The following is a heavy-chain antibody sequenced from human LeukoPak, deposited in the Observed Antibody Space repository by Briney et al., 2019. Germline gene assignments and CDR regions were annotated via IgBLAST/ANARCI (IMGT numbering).Heavy chain of an antibody. CDR3: ARVARITIFGVVTTDAFDI. Sequence: SQTLSLTCTVSGGSISSGGYYWSWIRQHPGKGLEWIGYIYYSGSTYYNPSLKSRVTISVDTSKNQFSLKLSSVTAADTAVYYCARVARITIFGVVTTDAFDIWGQGTMVTVSS. D-gene: IGHD3-3*01. CDR1: GGSISSGGYY. CDR2: IYYSGST. J-gene: IGHJ3*02. V-gene: IGHV4-31*03.